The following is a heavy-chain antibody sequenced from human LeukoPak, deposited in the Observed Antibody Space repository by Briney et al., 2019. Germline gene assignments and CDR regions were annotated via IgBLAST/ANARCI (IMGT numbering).Heavy chain of an antibody. Sequence: ASVKVSCKASGYTFTGYYMHWVRQAPGQGLEWMGWINPNSGGTNYAQKFQGRVTMIGDTSISTAYMELSRLRSDDTAVYYCARELRAARPFDPWGQGTLVTVSS. CDR2: INPNSGGT. CDR1: GYTFTGYY. D-gene: IGHD6-6*01. CDR3: ARELRAARPFDP. J-gene: IGHJ5*02. V-gene: IGHV1-2*02.